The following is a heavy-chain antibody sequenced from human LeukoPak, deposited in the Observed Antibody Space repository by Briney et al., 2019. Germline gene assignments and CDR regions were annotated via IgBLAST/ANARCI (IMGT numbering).Heavy chain of an antibody. J-gene: IGHJ4*02. Sequence: GASVTVSFTSSVYTFTFYYMHWVRQAPGQGLEWMGWINPNSGGTNYAQKFQGRVTMTRDTSISTAYMELSRLKSDDTAVYYCARDLGAAAGTDYWGQGTLVTVSS. V-gene: IGHV1-2*02. CDR1: VYTFTFYY. CDR3: ARDLGAAAGTDY. D-gene: IGHD6-13*01. CDR2: INPNSGGT.